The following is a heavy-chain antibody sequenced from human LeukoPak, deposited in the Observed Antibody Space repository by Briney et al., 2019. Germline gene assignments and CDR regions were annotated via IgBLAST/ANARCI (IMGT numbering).Heavy chain of an antibody. J-gene: IGHJ3*01. CDR1: GFTFSSYW. Sequence: PGGSLRLSCAASGFTFSSYWMTWVRQAPGKGLEWVANIKQDGSEKYYVDSVKGRFTISRDNAKHSLYLQMNSLRAEDTAVYYCARDWPGWSAFDVWGHGTMVTVSS. D-gene: IGHD2-15*01. V-gene: IGHV3-7*01. CDR3: ARDWPGWSAFDV. CDR2: IKQDGSEK.